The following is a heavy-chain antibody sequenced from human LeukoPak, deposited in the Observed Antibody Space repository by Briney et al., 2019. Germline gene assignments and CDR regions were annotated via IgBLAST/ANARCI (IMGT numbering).Heavy chain of an antibody. D-gene: IGHD5-18*01. V-gene: IGHV3-21*01. CDR3: ARDLVLPDYSYGSNYYYYYGMDV. CDR1: GFTFSSYS. CDR2: ISSSSSYI. J-gene: IGHJ6*02. Sequence: PGGSLRLSCAASGFTFSSYSMNWVRQAPGKGLEWVSSISSSSSYIYYADSVKGRFTISRDNAKNSLYLQMNSLRAEDTAVYYCARDLVLPDYSYGSNYYYYYGMDVWGQGTTVTVSS.